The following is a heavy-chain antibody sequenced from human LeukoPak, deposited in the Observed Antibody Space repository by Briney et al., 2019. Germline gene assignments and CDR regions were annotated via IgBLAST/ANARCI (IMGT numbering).Heavy chain of an antibody. Sequence: PGGSLRLSCAASGFTFSSYGMSWVRQAPGKGLEWVAFIRYDGSNKYYADSVKGRFTISRDNAKNSLYLQMNSLRAEDTAVYYCAREMYYYGSGFDYWGQGTLVTVSS. CDR1: GFTFSSYG. D-gene: IGHD3-10*01. CDR3: AREMYYYGSGFDY. CDR2: IRYDGSNK. V-gene: IGHV3-33*08. J-gene: IGHJ4*02.